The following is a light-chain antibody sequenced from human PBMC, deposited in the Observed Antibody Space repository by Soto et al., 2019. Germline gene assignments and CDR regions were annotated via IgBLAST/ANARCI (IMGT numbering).Light chain of an antibody. Sequence: EIVLTQSPGTLSLSPGERATLSCRASQTVIHNYLAWHQQKPGQTPRLLVYDASARATGIPARFSGSGFGTEFTLTITSLQSEDFALYYCQQYNNWPPPCTFGQGTKVDIK. CDR3: QQYNNWPPPCT. J-gene: IGKJ1*01. CDR2: DAS. V-gene: IGKV3-15*01. CDR1: QTVIHN.